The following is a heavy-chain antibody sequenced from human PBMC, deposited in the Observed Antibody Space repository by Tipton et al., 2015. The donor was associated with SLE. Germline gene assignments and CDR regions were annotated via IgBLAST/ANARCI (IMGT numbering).Heavy chain of an antibody. CDR3: EAVAGRNAFDI. CDR2: ISSSSSTI. J-gene: IGHJ3*02. D-gene: IGHD6-19*01. V-gene: IGHV3-48*01. Sequence: SLRLSCAASGFTFRSYSMNWVRQAPGKGLEWVSYISSSSSTIYNADSVKGRFTISRDNAKNSLYLQMNSLRAEDTAVYYCEAVAGRNAFDIWGQGTMVTVSS. CDR1: GFTFRSYS.